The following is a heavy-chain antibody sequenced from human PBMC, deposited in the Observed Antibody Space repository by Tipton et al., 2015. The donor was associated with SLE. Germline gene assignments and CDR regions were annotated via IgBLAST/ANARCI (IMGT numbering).Heavy chain of an antibody. J-gene: IGHJ3*01. CDR3: SRGQEGAGYCSNNNCYLGPFDL. Sequence: TLSLTCTVSTGSISGYYWTWVRQPPGKGLEWIGYIYYGGSTNFNPSLKSRVTISVDSSKNQFSLKLNSVTSADTAVYFCSRGQEGAGYCSNNNCYLGPFDLWGQGTMVTVSS. V-gene: IGHV4-59*01. CDR1: TGSISGYY. D-gene: IGHD2-2*01. CDR2: IYYGGST.